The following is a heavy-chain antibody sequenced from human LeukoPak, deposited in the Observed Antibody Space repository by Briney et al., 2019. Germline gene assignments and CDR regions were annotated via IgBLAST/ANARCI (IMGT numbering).Heavy chain of an antibody. CDR2: INPNSGGT. Sequence: ASVKASCKASGYTFTGYYMHWVRQAPGQGLEWMGWINPNSGGTNYAQKFQGRVTMTRDTSISTAYMELSRLRSDDTAVYYCARAVDKHDYGDYVDYYYYGMDVWGQGTTVTVSS. V-gene: IGHV1-2*02. CDR3: ARAVDKHDYGDYVDYYYYGMDV. J-gene: IGHJ6*02. D-gene: IGHD4-17*01. CDR1: GYTFTGYY.